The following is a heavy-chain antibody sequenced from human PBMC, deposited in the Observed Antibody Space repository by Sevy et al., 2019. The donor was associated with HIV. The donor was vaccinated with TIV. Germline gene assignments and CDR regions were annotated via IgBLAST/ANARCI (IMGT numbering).Heavy chain of an antibody. V-gene: IGHV3-21*01. CDR2: ISSRSSYI. CDR1: GFTFSDYY. CDR3: ARGAYDV. J-gene: IGHJ3*01. Sequence: GGSLRLSCAASGFTFSDYYMNWVRQAPGKGLEWVSSISSRSSYIHYADSVRGRFTISRDNAKNEVFLQMNSLRAEDTGVYYCARGAYDVWGQGTTVTVSS.